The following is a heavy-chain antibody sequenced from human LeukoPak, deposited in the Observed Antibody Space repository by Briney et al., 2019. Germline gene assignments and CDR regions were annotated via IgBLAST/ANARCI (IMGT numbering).Heavy chain of an antibody. Sequence: GGSLRLSCAASGFTFSGYWMTWVPQAPGQGLEWVANLKPDGNDKSYADSVKGRFTISRDNAKNSLYLQMNGLRADDTAIYYCARDAYDDASESWGQGTLVTVSS. CDR3: ARDAYDDASES. CDR2: LKPDGNDK. V-gene: IGHV3-7*01. CDR1: GFTFSGYW. J-gene: IGHJ5*02. D-gene: IGHD3-3*01.